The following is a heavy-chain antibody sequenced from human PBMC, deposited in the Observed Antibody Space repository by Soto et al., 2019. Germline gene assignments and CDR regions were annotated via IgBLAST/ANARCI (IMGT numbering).Heavy chain of an antibody. CDR3: TREDYYGSKMHGMDV. J-gene: IGHJ6*02. Sequence: GFLILACAASWFSVSSNYMSWVLQAPGKGLEWVSVFYTDGSRYYADSVKGRCTMSRDTSKNTLNLQMDSLRAEDTAVYYCTREDYYGSKMHGMDVWGQGTTVTVSS. CDR2: FYTDGSR. V-gene: IGHV3-53*01. CDR1: WFSVSSNY. D-gene: IGHD3-22*01.